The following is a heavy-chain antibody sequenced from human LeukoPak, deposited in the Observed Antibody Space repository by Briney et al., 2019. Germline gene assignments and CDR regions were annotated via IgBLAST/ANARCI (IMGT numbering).Heavy chain of an antibody. CDR3: AKGRGGYSSSYPDP. J-gene: IGHJ5*02. D-gene: IGHD6-13*01. CDR2: ISYDGSNK. CDR1: GFTFSSYA. Sequence: PGGSLRLSCAASGFTFSSYAMHWVRQAPGKGLEWVAVISYDGSNKYYADSVKGRFTISRDNSKNTLYLQMNSLRAEDTAVYYCAKGRGGYSSSYPDPWGQGTLVTVSS. V-gene: IGHV3-30*04.